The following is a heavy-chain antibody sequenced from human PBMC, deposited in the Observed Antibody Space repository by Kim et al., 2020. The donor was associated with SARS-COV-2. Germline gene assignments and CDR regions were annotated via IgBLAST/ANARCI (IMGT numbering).Heavy chain of an antibody. J-gene: IGHJ6*02. V-gene: IGHV4-39*01. Sequence: LKRRVTISVDTSKNQFALKLSSVTAADAAVYYCARDSSPLAYYYYYGMDVWGQGTTVTVSS. D-gene: IGHD6-6*01. CDR3: ARDSSPLAYYYYYGMDV.